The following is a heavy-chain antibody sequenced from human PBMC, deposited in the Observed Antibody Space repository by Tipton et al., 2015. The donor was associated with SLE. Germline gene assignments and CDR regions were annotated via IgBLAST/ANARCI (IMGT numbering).Heavy chain of an antibody. CDR3: ARAPGVDRDDSSCGYMAV. CDR2: INHSGGT. D-gene: IGHD2-15*01. Sequence: TLSLTCAVYGGSFSGYYWSWIRQPPGKGLEWIGEINHSGGTNYNPSLESRVTISVDTSKNQFSLMLSSVTAADTAVYFCARAPGVDRDDSSCGYMAVWCNGTAVTVSS. J-gene: IGHJ6*03. V-gene: IGHV4-34*01. CDR1: GGSFSGYY.